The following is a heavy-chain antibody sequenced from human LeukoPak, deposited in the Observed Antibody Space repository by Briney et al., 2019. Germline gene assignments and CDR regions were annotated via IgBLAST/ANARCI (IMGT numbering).Heavy chain of an antibody. CDR3: ARGGSYRHVDY. D-gene: IGHD1-26*01. Sequence: SETLSLTCTVSGGSISSYYWSWIRQPPGKGLEWIGYIYYSGSTNYNPSLKSRVTISVDTSKNQFSLKLSSVTAADTAVYYCARGGSYRHVDYWGQGTLVTVSS. CDR2: IYYSGST. V-gene: IGHV4-59*08. CDR1: GGSISSYY. J-gene: IGHJ4*02.